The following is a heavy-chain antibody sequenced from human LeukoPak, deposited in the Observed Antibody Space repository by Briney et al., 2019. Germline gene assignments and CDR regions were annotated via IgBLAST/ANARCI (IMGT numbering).Heavy chain of an antibody. CDR1: EFTFSSYS. D-gene: IGHD2-21*01. CDR3: ARNSLYCGGDCYEVFDS. J-gene: IGHJ4*02. Sequence: GGSLRLSCAASEFTFSSYSMNWVRQAPGRGLEWVSYISSSGSTIYYADSVKGRFTISRDNAKNSLYLQMNSLRAEDTAVYYCARNSLYCGGDCYEVFDSWGQGTLVTVSS. V-gene: IGHV3-48*04. CDR2: ISSSGSTI.